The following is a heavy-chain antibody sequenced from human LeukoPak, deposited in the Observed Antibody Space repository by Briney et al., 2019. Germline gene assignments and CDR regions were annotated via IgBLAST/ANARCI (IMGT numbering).Heavy chain of an antibody. J-gene: IGHJ6*03. CDR3: AGHCSGGSCYPGAGYYMDV. CDR2: IYTSGST. Sequence: PSETLSLTCTVSGGSISSYYWSWIRQPAGKGLEWIGRIYTSGSTNYNPSLKSRVTISVDTSKNQFSLKLSSVTAADTAVYYCAGHCSGGSCYPGAGYYMDVWGKGTTVTVSS. CDR1: GGSISSYY. D-gene: IGHD2-15*01. V-gene: IGHV4-4*07.